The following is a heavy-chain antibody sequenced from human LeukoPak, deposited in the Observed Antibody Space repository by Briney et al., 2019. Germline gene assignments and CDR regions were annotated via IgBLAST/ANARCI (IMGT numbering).Heavy chain of an antibody. CDR3: ARSYDGSGYYWYYFDY. V-gene: IGHV3-21*01. CDR1: GFTFSSYS. J-gene: IGHJ4*02. Sequence: GGSLRLSCAASGFTFSSYSMNWVRQAPGKGLEWVSSISSSSSYIYYADSVKGRFTISRDNAKNSLYLQMNSLRAEDTAVYYCARSYDGSGYYWYYFDYWGQGTLVTVSS. D-gene: IGHD3-22*01. CDR2: ISSSSSYI.